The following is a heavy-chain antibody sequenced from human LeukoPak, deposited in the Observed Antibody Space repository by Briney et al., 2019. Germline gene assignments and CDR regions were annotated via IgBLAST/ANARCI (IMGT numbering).Heavy chain of an antibody. CDR3: ARQDGATIRDWFDP. J-gene: IGHJ5*02. V-gene: IGHV4-39*01. CDR1: GGSISSSSYY. CDR2: IYYSGST. D-gene: IGHD5-12*01. Sequence: SETLSLTYTVSGGSISSSSYYWGWIRQPPGKGLEWIGSIYYSGSTYYNPSLKSRVTISVDTSKNQFSLKLSSVTAADTAVYYCARQDGATIRDWFDPWGQGTLVTVSS.